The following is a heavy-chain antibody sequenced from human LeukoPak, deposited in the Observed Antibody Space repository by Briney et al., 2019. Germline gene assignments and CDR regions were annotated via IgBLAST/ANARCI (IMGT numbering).Heavy chain of an antibody. Sequence: PSETLSLTCAVYGGSFSGYYWSWIRQPPGKGLEWIGYIYYSGSTYYNPSLKSRVTISVDTSKDQFSLKLSSVTAADTAVYYCAREGFSPLYNWNARYFDYWGQGTLVTVSS. V-gene: IGHV4-30-4*08. CDR3: AREGFSPLYNWNARYFDY. J-gene: IGHJ4*02. CDR1: GGSFSGYY. CDR2: IYYSGST. D-gene: IGHD1-20*01.